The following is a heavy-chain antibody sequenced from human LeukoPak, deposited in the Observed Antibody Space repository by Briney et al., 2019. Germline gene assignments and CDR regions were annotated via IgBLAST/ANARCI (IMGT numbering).Heavy chain of an antibody. V-gene: IGHV3-23*01. CDR2: ISGSGGNT. D-gene: IGHD2-15*01. J-gene: IGHJ4*02. CDR1: GFTFSSYA. CDR3: AKQRSEVVVAATNY. Sequence: VGSLRLSCAASGFTFSSYAMSWVRRAPRKGLEWVSAISGSGGNTYYADSVKGRFTISRDNSQNTLYLQMNSLRAEDTAVYYCAKQRSEVVVAATNYWGQGTLVTVSS.